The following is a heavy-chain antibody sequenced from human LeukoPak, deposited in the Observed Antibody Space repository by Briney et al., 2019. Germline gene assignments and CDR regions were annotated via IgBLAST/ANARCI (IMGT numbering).Heavy chain of an antibody. CDR1: GGSFSHYY. J-gene: IGHJ4*02. Sequence: SETLFLTCAVYGGSFSHYYWSWIRQPPGKGLEWIGEINHSGSTNYNPSLKSRVTISVDTSKNQFSLMLSSVTAADTAVYYCARGGFYCGGDCYVDYWGQGTLVTVSS. CDR3: ARGGFYCGGDCYVDY. CDR2: INHSGST. D-gene: IGHD2-21*02. V-gene: IGHV4-34*01.